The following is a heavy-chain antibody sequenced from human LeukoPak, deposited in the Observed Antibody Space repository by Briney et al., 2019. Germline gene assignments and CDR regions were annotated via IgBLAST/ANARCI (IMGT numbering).Heavy chain of an antibody. CDR3: ARPSPPGDGYNPCDY. D-gene: IGHD5-24*01. CDR1: GFTFSGFG. Sequence: GGSLRLSCAASGFTFSGFGMHWVRQAPGKGLEWVAVISNDERNKYYTNSVKGRFTISRDNSKSTVYLQMNSLRPEDTAVYYCARPSPPGDGYNPCDYWGPGALVIVSS. J-gene: IGHJ4*02. V-gene: IGHV3-30*19. CDR2: ISNDERNK.